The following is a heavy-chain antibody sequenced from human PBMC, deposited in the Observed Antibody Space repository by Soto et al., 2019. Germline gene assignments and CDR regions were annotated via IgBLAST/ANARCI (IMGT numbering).Heavy chain of an antibody. CDR2: INGRSNYV. CDR3: AREDGVVGSSSAFDH. J-gene: IGHJ4*02. V-gene: IGHV3-21*01. Sequence: EVQVVESGGGQVKPGGSLRLSCVFSGFTFSTYTMNWVRQAPGKGLEWVSSINGRSNYVYYADSVKGRFTISRDNVKNSLYLQMNRLRAEDTAIYYCAREDGVVGSSSAFDHWGLGTLVTVSS. CDR1: GFTFSTYT. D-gene: IGHD1-26*01.